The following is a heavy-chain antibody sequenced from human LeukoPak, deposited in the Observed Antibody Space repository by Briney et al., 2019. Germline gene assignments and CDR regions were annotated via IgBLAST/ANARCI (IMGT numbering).Heavy chain of an antibody. V-gene: IGHV1-2*02. CDR2: INPNSGGT. D-gene: IGHD3-22*01. J-gene: IGHJ3*02. Sequence: ASVQVSCKASGYTFTGYYMHWVRQAPGQGLEWMGWINPNSGGTNYAQKFQGRVTMTRDTSISTAYMELSRLRSDDTAVYYCARVQSMIVVVITTHDAFDIWGQGTMVTVSS. CDR1: GYTFTGYY. CDR3: ARVQSMIVVVITTHDAFDI.